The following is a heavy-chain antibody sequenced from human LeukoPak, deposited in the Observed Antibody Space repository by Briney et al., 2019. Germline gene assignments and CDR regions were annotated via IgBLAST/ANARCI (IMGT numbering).Heavy chain of an antibody. CDR1: GFTFSNYA. D-gene: IGHD3-3*01. J-gene: IGHJ4*02. V-gene: IGHV3-23*01. CDR2: TSASGGNT. Sequence: PGGSLRLSCAASGFTFSNYAMSWVRPAPGKGLEWVSVTSASGGNTNYADSVKGRFTISRDNSKNTLYLQMNSLGGEDTAVYYCANTVRSESYYDFWSGYHGYWGQGSLVTVSS. CDR3: ANTVRSESYYDFWSGYHGY.